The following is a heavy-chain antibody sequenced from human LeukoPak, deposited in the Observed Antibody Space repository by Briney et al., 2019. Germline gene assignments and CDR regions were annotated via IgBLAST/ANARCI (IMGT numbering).Heavy chain of an antibody. V-gene: IGHV3-11*06. CDR1: GFTFSDYY. J-gene: IGHJ5*01. D-gene: IGHD1-14*01. Sequence: PGGSLRLSCAASGFTFSDYYMSWIRRAPGKGLEWVSYISSSSSGYTKYADPVKGRFTISRDNAKNSLYLQMSSLRAEDMAVYYCVAGNGRDSWGQGTLVTVSS. CDR3: VAGNGRDS. CDR2: ISSSSSGYT.